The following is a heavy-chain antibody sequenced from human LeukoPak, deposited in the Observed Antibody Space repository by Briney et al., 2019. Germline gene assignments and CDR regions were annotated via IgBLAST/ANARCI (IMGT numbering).Heavy chain of an antibody. V-gene: IGHV1-69*13. D-gene: IGHD4-17*01. CDR3: ARVDGDYFDY. CDR2: IIPMFGSA. J-gene: IGHJ4*02. CDR1: GGTFSSYA. Sequence: ASVKVSCKASGGTFSSYAINWVRQAPGQGLEWMGGIIPMFGSAANAQKFQGRVTITADESTSTAYMELSSLRYEDTAVYYCARVDGDYFDYWGQGTLVTVSS.